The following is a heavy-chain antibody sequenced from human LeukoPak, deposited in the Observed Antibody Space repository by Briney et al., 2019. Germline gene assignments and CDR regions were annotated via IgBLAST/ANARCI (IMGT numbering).Heavy chain of an antibody. V-gene: IGHV3-33*01. CDR2: MLADGSQK. Sequence: GRSLTLSCAASGFTFSSYAMHWVRQAPGKGLEWIAFMLADGSQKYYADSVKGRFTISRDNFKNTLYLQMNSLRAEDTAVYYCATNNSGGFDDWGQGTLVTVST. J-gene: IGHJ4*02. CDR3: ATNNSGGFDD. D-gene: IGHD6-19*01. CDR1: GFTFSSYA.